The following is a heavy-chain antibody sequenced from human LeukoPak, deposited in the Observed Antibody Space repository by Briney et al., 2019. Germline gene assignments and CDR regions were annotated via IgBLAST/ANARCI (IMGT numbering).Heavy chain of an antibody. CDR1: GASINDNNW. Sequence: SGTLSLTCAVSGASINDNNWWTWVRQSPGKGLEWLGEISHSGSTNYNPSLKSRLTISLDKSKNQFSLRLNSLIAADTAVYYCARAPSRRDIHQFDYWGQGTLVTVSS. J-gene: IGHJ4*02. CDR3: ARAPSRRDIHQFDY. V-gene: IGHV4-4*02. CDR2: ISHSGST.